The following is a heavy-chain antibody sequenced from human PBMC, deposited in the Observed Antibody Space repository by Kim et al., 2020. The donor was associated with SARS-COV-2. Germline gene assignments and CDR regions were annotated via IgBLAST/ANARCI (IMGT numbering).Heavy chain of an antibody. CDR3: ARDPLTYYYDSSGYYYEYYIDY. D-gene: IGHD3-22*01. V-gene: IGHV3-7*01. CDR2: IKQDGSEN. CDR1: GFTFSSYW. J-gene: IGHJ4*02. Sequence: GGSLRLSCAASGFTFSSYWMSWVRQAPGKGLEWVANIKQDGSENYYVDSVKGRFTISRDNAKNSLYLQMNSLRAEDTAVYYCARDPLTYYYDSSGYYYEYYIDYWGQGTLVTVSS.